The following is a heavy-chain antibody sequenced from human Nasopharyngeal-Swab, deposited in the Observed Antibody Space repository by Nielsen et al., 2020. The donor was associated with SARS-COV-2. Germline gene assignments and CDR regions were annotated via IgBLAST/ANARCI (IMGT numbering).Heavy chain of an antibody. CDR2: INPGNGNT. Sequence: ASVKVSCKASGYTFTNHAVQRVRQAPGQNFEWMGWINPGNGNTKYSETFQGRVTIITDTSASTVYMELSSLTSEDTAVYYCARTGVTGRAFDIWGQGTMVTVSS. D-gene: IGHD7-27*01. V-gene: IGHV1-3*01. CDR1: GYTFTNHA. J-gene: IGHJ3*02. CDR3: ARTGVTGRAFDI.